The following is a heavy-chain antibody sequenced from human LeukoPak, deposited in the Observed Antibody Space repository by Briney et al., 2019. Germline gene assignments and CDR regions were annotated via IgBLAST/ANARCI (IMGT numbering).Heavy chain of an antibody. D-gene: IGHD3/OR15-3a*01. CDR1: GGSISSYY. Sequence: SETLSLTCTVSGGSISSYYWSWIRQPPGKGLEWIGYIYYSGRTNYNPSLKSRVTISVDTSKNQFSLKLKSVTAADTAVYFCARERMDWGFDYWGQGTLVTVSS. J-gene: IGHJ4*02. CDR3: ARERMDWGFDY. CDR2: IYYSGRT. V-gene: IGHV4-59*01.